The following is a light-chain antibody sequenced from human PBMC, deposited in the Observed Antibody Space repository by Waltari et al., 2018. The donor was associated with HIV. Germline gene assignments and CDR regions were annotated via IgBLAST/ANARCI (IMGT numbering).Light chain of an antibody. CDR2: ARN. Sequence: SSELTQDPTVSVALGPTVRITCQGDSLRTYSASWYQQKPGQAPILVIYARNNRPSGIPDRFSASSSGNTASLTITGAQAEDEADYYCNSRDSSSSHNWVFGGGTRLTVL. V-gene: IGLV3-19*01. J-gene: IGLJ3*02. CDR1: SLRTYS. CDR3: NSRDSSSSHNWV.